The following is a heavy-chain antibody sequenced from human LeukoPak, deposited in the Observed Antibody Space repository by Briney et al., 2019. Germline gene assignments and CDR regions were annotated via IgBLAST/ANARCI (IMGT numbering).Heavy chain of an antibody. CDR1: GGSISSYY. D-gene: IGHD3-22*01. Sequence: LSLTCTVSGGSISSYYWSWIRQPPGKGLEWVGFIRSKAYGGTTEYAASVKGRFTISRDDSKSIAYLQMNSLKTEDTAVYYCTRVITYYYDSSGYFDYWGQGTLVTVSS. CDR3: TRVITYYYDSSGYFDY. CDR2: IRSKAYGGTT. J-gene: IGHJ4*02. V-gene: IGHV3-49*03.